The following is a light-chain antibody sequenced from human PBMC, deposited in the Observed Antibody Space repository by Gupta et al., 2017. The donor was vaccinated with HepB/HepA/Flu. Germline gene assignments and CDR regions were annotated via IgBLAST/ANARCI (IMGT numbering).Light chain of an antibody. CDR3: QQTFSTPPIT. Sequence: DIQMTQSPSSLSASVGDRVTITCRASQSISTDLNWYQQKPGKAPKLLIYGSSTLQSGVPSRFSGSGSGTEFTLTISRLQPEDFATYFCQQTFSTPPITFGGGTKVEIK. V-gene: IGKV1-39*01. CDR1: QSISTD. CDR2: GSS. J-gene: IGKJ4*01.